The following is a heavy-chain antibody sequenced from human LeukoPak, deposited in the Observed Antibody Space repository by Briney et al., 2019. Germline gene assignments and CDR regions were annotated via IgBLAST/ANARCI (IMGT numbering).Heavy chain of an antibody. CDR2: IKQDGSEK. J-gene: IGHJ4*02. V-gene: IGHV3-7*01. D-gene: IGHD2-15*01. CDR3: ARDCGGSGDY. CDR1: GFTFSSYG. Sequence: PGGSLRLSCAASGFTFSSYGMHWVRQAPGKGLEWVANIKQDGSEKYYMDSVKGRFTISRDNAKNSLYLQMNSLRAEDTAVYYCARDCGGSGDYWGQGTLVTVSS.